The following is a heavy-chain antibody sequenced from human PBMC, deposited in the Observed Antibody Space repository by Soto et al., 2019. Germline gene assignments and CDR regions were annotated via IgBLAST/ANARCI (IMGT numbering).Heavy chain of an antibody. J-gene: IGHJ6*02. CDR3: ARAGSSMGYYTYYGFDV. V-gene: IGHV4-31*01. CDR2: IYHTGRT. D-gene: IGHD2-2*02. Sequence: SETLSLTCNVSGVPITAGGYYWSWIRQHPGKGLEWMGYIYHTGRTYYNPSLKSQSTISIDTSKNQFSLTLSSVTGADTAMYYCARAGSSMGYYTYYGFDVWGQGTSVTVSS. CDR1: GVPITAGGYY.